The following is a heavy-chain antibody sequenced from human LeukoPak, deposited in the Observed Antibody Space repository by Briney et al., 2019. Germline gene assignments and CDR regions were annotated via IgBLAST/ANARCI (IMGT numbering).Heavy chain of an antibody. CDR3: ARAYSSRRPFDY. D-gene: IGHD6-13*01. CDR1: GGSISSSSYY. V-gene: IGHV4-39*07. Sequence: SETLSLTCTVSGGSISSSSYYWGWIRQPPGKGLEWIGEINHSGSTNYNPSLKSRVTISVDTSKNQFSLKLSSVTAADTAVYYCARAYSSRRPFDYWGQGTLVTVSS. J-gene: IGHJ4*02. CDR2: INHSGST.